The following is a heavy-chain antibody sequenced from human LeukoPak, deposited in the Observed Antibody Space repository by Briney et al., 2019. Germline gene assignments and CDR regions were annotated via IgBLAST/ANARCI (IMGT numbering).Heavy chain of an antibody. J-gene: IGHJ4*02. CDR2: IRYDGSNK. CDR3: AKDRGPIVVVLTTAIDY. Sequence: PGGSLRLSCAASGFTFSNYGMHWVRQAPGKGLEWVAFIRYDGSNKKYADSAKGRFTISRDNSKNTLYLQMNSLRAEDTAVYYCAKDRGPIVVVLTTAIDYWGQGTLVTVSS. CDR1: GFTFSNYG. D-gene: IGHD3-22*01. V-gene: IGHV3-30*02.